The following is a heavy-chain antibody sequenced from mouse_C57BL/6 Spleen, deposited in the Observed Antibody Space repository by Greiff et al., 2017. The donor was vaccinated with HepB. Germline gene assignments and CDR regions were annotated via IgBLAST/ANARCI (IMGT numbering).Heavy chain of an antibody. J-gene: IGHJ2*01. CDR3: AREVDYYGSKDYFDY. CDR1: GYTFTSYG. Sequence: VHLVESGAELARPGASVKPSCKASGYTFTSYGISWVKQRTGQGLEWIGEIYPRSGNTYYNEKFKGKATLTADKSSSTAYMELRSLTSEDSAVYFCAREVDYYGSKDYFDYWGQGTTLTVSS. V-gene: IGHV1-81*01. CDR2: IYPRSGNT. D-gene: IGHD1-1*01.